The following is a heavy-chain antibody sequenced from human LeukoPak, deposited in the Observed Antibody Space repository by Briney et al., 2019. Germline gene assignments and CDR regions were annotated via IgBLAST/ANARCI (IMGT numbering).Heavy chain of an antibody. CDR3: TRGGTHLQFDY. J-gene: IGHJ4*02. D-gene: IGHD3-16*01. V-gene: IGHV4-4*02. Sequence: SETLSLTCAVSGGSISSSNWWSWVRQPPGKGLEWIGEIFHTGGTSYNPSLKSRVTVSLDGSKQQFSLNLASVTAADTAVYYCTRGGTHLQFDYWGQGTPVTVSS. CDR2: IFHTGGT. CDR1: GGSISSSNW.